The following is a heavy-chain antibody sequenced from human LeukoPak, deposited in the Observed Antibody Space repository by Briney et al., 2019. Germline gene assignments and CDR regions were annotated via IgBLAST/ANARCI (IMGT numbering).Heavy chain of an antibody. V-gene: IGHV3-66*01. Sequence: GGSLRLSCAASGFTVSSNYMTWVRQAPGKGLEWVSVIYSGGGTYYADSVKGRFTISRDNSKNTLYLQMNSLRAEDTAVYYCAKGFTSLRLVPILVDYWGQGTLVTVSS. CDR1: GFTVSSNY. D-gene: IGHD6-19*01. J-gene: IGHJ4*02. CDR3: AKGFTSLRLVPILVDY. CDR2: IYSGGGT.